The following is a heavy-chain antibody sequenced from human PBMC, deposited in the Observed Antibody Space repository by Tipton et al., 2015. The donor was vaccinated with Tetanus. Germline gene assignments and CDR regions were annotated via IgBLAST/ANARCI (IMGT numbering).Heavy chain of an antibody. CDR1: GYTFTSYD. CDR3: ARGLPGGYCSGGSCRDDAFDI. V-gene: IGHV1-8*01. D-gene: IGHD2-15*01. Sequence: QVQLVQSGAEVKKPGASVKVSCKASGYTFTSYDINWVRQATGQGLEWMGWMNPNSGNTGYAQKFQGRVTMTRNTSISTAYMELSSLRSEDTAVYYCARGLPGGYCSGGSCRDDAFDIWCQGTMVTVSS. J-gene: IGHJ3*02. CDR2: MNPNSGNT.